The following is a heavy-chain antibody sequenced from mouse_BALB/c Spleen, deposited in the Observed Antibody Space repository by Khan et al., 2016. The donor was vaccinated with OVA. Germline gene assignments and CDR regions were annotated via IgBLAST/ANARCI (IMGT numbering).Heavy chain of an antibody. CDR1: GYTFTTYT. CDR3: AREGAYYRSDGWFSY. CDR2: INPSNGYT. D-gene: IGHD2-14*01. J-gene: IGHJ3*01. Sequence: VKLLESGAELARPGASVKMSCKASGYTFTTYTMHWVKQRPVQGLEWIGYINPSNGYTNYNQKFKDKSTLTADKSSSTAYMQLSSLTSDYSAVYYCAREGAYYRSDGWFSYWGQGTLVTVSA. V-gene: IGHV1-4*01.